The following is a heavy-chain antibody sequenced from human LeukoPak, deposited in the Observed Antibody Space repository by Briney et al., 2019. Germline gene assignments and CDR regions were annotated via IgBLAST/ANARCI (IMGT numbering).Heavy chain of an antibody. CDR3: ARGRVYFQH. CDR1: GGSISSSSYY. Sequence: SETLSLTCTVSGGSISSSSYYWGWIRQPPGKGLEWIGSIYYSGSTNYNPSLKSRVTISVDTSKNQFSLKLSSVTAADTAVYYCARGRVYFQHWGQGTLVTVSS. J-gene: IGHJ1*01. V-gene: IGHV4-39*07. CDR2: IYYSGST.